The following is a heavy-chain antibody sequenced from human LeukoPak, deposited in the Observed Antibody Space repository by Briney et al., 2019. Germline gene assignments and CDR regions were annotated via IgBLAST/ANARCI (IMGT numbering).Heavy chain of an antibody. J-gene: IGHJ4*02. CDR3: AGDREVVAATFDY. CDR2: ISSSSSYI. V-gene: IGHV3-21*01. Sequence: GGSLRLSCAASGFTFSSYSMNWVRQAPGKGLEWVSSISSSSSYIYYADSVKGRFTISRDNAKNSLYLQMNSLRAEDTAVYYCAGDREVVAATFDYWGQGTLVTVSS. D-gene: IGHD2-15*01. CDR1: GFTFSSYS.